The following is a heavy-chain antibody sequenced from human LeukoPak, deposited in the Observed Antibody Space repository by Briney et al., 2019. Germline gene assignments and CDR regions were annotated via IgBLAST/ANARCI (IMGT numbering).Heavy chain of an antibody. V-gene: IGHV4-39*01. Sequence: SETLSLTCTVSGGSICVYTAYYWGWIRQPPGKGLEWIGGIFSSGSTYYNPSLKSRVTISVDTSKNQFSLKLSSVTAADTAVYFCARSRGYSYAQDYWGQGTLVTVSS. CDR3: ARSRGYSYAQDY. D-gene: IGHD5-18*01. CDR2: IFSSGST. CDR1: GGSICVYTAYY. J-gene: IGHJ4*02.